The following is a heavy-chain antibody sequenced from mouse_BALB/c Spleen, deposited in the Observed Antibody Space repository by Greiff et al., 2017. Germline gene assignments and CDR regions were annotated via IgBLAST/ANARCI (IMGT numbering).Heavy chain of an antibody. CDR1: GYTFTDYY. J-gene: IGHJ2*01. V-gene: IGHV1-77*01. CDR3: ARWAD. CDR2: IYPGSGNT. Sequence: QVQLQQSGAELVRPGASVKLSCKASGYTFTDYYMTWVKQSPGQGLEWVGDIYPGSGNTYYKEKFKGQSTLTADKSSSTAYMQLSSLTSEDSAVYFCARWADWGQGTTLTVSS.